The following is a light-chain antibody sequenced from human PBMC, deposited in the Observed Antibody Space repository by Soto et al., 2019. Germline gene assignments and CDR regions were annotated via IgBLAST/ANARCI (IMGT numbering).Light chain of an antibody. CDR1: SSNIGAGYD. V-gene: IGLV1-40*01. J-gene: IGLJ2*01. Sequence: QAVVTQPPSVSGAPGQRVTISCTGSSSNIGAGYDVHWYRQLPGTAPKLLIYDNTNRPSGVPDRFSGSKSGTSASLAITGLQAEDEADYYCQSYDNSQSTYVVFGGGTKQTVL. CDR3: QSYDNSQSTYVV. CDR2: DNT.